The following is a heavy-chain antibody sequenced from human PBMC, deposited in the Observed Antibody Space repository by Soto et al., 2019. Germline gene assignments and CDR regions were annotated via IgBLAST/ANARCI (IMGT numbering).Heavy chain of an antibody. V-gene: IGHV3-30*03. CDR1: GFTFSSYG. J-gene: IGHJ4*02. D-gene: IGHD3-22*01. Sequence: GGSLRLSCAASGFTFSSYGMHWVRQAPGKGLEWVAVISYDGSNKYYADSVKGRFTISRDNSKNTLYLQMNSLRAEDTAVYYCATNWDSSGYPTPSDYWGQGTLVTVSS. CDR2: ISYDGSNK. CDR3: ATNWDSSGYPTPSDY.